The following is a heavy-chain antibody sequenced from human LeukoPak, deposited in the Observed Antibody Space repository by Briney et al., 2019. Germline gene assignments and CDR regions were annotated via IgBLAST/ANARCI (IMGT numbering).Heavy chain of an antibody. J-gene: IGHJ4*02. V-gene: IGHV4-31*03. D-gene: IGHD6-13*01. CDR3: ARVIGSSWYYFDY. Sequence: SQTLSLTCTVSGGSISSGGYHWSWIRQHPGEGLEWIGYIYYSGSTYYNPSLKSRVTISVDTSKNQFSLKLSSVTAADTAVYYCARVIGSSWYYFDYWGQGTLVSVSS. CDR1: GGSISSGGYH. CDR2: IYYSGST.